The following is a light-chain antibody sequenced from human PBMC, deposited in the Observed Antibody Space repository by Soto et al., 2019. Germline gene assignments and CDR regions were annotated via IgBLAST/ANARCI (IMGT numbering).Light chain of an antibody. V-gene: IGKV3D-15*01. CDR2: GAS. Sequence: EIVMTQSPVTLSVSPGERATLSCRASQFVSSNLAWYQQKPGQAPRLLIYGASTRATGIPDRFSGSGSGTEFTLTISNMQYEDFAVYFCQQYHNWPPITFGQGTRLEIK. CDR1: QFVSSN. CDR3: QQYHNWPPIT. J-gene: IGKJ5*01.